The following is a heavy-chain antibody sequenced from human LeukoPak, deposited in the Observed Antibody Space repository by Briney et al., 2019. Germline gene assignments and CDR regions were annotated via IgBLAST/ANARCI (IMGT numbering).Heavy chain of an antibody. CDR1: GYTFTSNG. V-gene: IGHV1-69*06. Sequence: ASVKVSCKASGYTFTSNGISWVRQAPGQGLEWMGGIIPIFGTANYAQKFQGRVTITADKSTSTAYMELSSLRSEDTAVYYCARGRYDILTGYYRDAFDIWGQGTMVTVSS. CDR2: IIPIFGTA. J-gene: IGHJ3*02. CDR3: ARGRYDILTGYYRDAFDI. D-gene: IGHD3-9*01.